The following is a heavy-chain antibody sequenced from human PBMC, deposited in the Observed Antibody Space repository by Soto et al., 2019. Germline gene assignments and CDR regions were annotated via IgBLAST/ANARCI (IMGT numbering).Heavy chain of an antibody. V-gene: IGHV4-59*01. D-gene: IGHD5-12*01. Sequence: SETLSLTCTVAGGSISSYDWSWIRQPPGKGLEWIGHIYYSGNTNYNPALKSRVTLSVDTSKNQLSLKLNSVTAADTAVYPCARGPGGYDPFAYWGPGTLVPVS. CDR3: ARGPGGYDPFAY. J-gene: IGHJ4*02. CDR2: IYYSGNT. CDR1: GGSISSYD.